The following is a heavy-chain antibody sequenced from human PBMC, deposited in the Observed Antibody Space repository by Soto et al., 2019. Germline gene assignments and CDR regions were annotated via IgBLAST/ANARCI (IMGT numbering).Heavy chain of an antibody. CDR2: ISSSSSTI. J-gene: IGHJ4*02. V-gene: IGHV3-48*02. CDR3: ARDTRCSGGSCYWSNPYFDY. Sequence: GGSLRLSCAASGFTFSSYSMNWVRQAPGKGLEWVSYISSSSSTIYYADSVKGRFTISRDNATNSLYLQMNSLRDEDTAVYYCARDTRCSGGSCYWSNPYFDYWGQGTLVTVSS. CDR1: GFTFSSYS. D-gene: IGHD2-15*01.